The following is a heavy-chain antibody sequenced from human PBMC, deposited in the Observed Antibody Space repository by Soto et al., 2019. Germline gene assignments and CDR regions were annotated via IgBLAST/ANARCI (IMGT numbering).Heavy chain of an antibody. CDR2: INAGNGNT. Sequence: ASVKVSCKASGYTFTSFAMHWVRQAPGQRLEWMGWINAGNGNTKYSQKFQGRVTITRDTSASTAYMELSSLRSEDTAVYYCARPYYYGSGSFDAFDIWGQGTMVTVSS. CDR3: ARPYYYGSGSFDAFDI. J-gene: IGHJ3*02. CDR1: GYTFTSFA. V-gene: IGHV1-3*01. D-gene: IGHD3-10*01.